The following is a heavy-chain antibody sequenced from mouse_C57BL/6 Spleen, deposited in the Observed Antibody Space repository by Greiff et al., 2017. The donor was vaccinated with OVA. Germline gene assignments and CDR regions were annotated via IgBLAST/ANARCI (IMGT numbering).Heavy chain of an antibody. J-gene: IGHJ1*03. V-gene: IGHV14-4*01. CDR3: TTRTTVVAGWYFDV. D-gene: IGHD1-1*01. CDR1: GFNIKDDY. CDR2: IDPENGDT. Sequence: EVQLQQSGAELVRPGASVKLSCTASGFNIKDDYMHWVKQRPEQGLEWIGWIDPENGDTEYASKFQGKATITADTSSNTAYLQLSSLTSEDTAVYYCTTRTTVVAGWYFDVWGTGTTVTVSS.